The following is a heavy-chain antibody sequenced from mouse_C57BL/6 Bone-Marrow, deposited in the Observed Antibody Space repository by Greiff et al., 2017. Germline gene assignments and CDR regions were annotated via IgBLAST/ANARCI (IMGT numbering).Heavy chain of an antibody. D-gene: IGHD2-3*01. J-gene: IGHJ3*01. CDR1: GYTFTSSG. V-gene: IGHV1-81*01. CDR3: ARDGYTAY. Sequence: QVHVKQSGAELARPGASVKLSCKASGYTFTSSGISWVKQRTGQGLEWIGEIYPRSGNTYYNEKFKGKATLTADKSSSTAYMELRSLTSEDSAVYFCARDGYTAYWGQGTLVTVSA. CDR2: IYPRSGNT.